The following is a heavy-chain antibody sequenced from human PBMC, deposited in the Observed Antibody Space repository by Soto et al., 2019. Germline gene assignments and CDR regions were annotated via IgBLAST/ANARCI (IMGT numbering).Heavy chain of an antibody. CDR3: ACIFSGGYSYGFYYYGMDV. V-gene: IGHV5-51*01. CDR2: IYPGDSDT. D-gene: IGHD5-18*01. Sequence: LGESLKISCKGSGYSFSSYWIGWVRQMPGKGLEYMGFIYPGDSDTKNSPSFQGQVTISADKSINTAYLQWSSLKASDTAMYYCACIFSGGYSYGFYYYGMDVWGQGTTVTVSS. J-gene: IGHJ6*02. CDR1: GYSFSSYW.